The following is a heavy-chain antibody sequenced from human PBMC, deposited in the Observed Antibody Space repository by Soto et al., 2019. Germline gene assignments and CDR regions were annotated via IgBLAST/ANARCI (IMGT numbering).Heavy chain of an antibody. V-gene: IGHV4-39*01. J-gene: IGHJ6*02. D-gene: IGHD3-3*01. CDR2: FLFGGSL. CDR1: GDSISSTDYL. CDR3: VKLPAISATDFYAMDV. Sequence: PXETRSLTCSVAGDSISSTDYLWGWVRQPPGQGLDWIVNFLFGGSLYYNPSLKGRVTMSVDTSTNQFSLNLNSVTAADTAVYYCVKLPAISATDFYAMDVWGQGTTVTVSS.